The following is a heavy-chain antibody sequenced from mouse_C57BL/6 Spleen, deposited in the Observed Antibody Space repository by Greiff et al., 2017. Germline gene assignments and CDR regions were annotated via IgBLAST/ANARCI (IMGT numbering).Heavy chain of an antibody. CDR1: GYSITSDY. J-gene: IGHJ1*03. Sequence: EVQLQESGPGLAKPSQTLSLTCSVTGYSITSDYWNWIRKSPGNKLEYIGYISYSGSTYYNQSLQSRISIIRDTSKNQYYLQLNSVTTEDTATNYVARYIYYSGGFEVWGTGTTVTVSS. CDR3: ARYIYYSGGFEV. D-gene: IGHD1-1*01. CDR2: ISYSGST. V-gene: IGHV3-8*01.